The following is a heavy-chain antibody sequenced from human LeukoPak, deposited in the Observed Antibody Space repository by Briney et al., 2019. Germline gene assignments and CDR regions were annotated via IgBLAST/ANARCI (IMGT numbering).Heavy chain of an antibody. V-gene: IGHV3-11*01. CDR2: ISSSGSTI. CDR3: ARDREETYYYDSSGYYRSFDY. D-gene: IGHD3-22*01. Sequence: PGGSLRLSCAASGFTFSDYYMSWIRQAPGKGLEWVSYISSSGSTIYYADSVKGRFTISRDNAKNSPYLQMNSLRAEDTAVYYCARDREETYYYDSSGYYRSFDYWGQGTLVTVSS. CDR1: GFTFSDYY. J-gene: IGHJ4*02.